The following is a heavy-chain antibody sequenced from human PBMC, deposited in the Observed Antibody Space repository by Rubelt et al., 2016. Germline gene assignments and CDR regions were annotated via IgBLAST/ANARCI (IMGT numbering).Heavy chain of an antibody. CDR3: ARELAEHAFDI. V-gene: IGHV3-30*04. D-gene: IGHD1-14*01. CDR2: ISSNGNIK. J-gene: IGHJ3*02. CDR1: SSYV. Sequence: SSYVLHWVRQAPGKGLEWVAVISSNGNIKYYADSVNGRFTISRDNSKNTLFLHMNSLRGEDTAVYYCARELAEHAFDIWGQGTMVTVSS.